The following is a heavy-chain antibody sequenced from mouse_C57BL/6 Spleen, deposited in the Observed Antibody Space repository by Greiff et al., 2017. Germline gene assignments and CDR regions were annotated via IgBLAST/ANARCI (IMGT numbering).Heavy chain of an antibody. V-gene: IGHV1-15*01. CDR2: IDPETGGT. Sequence: VQLQQSGAELVRPGASVTLSCKASGYTFTDYEMHWVKQTPVHGLEWIGAIDPETGGTAYNQKFKGKAILTADKSSSTAYIELRSLTSEDSAVYYSTQSTRGVDYWGQGTTLTVSS. CDR1: GYTFTDYE. CDR3: TQSTRGVDY. J-gene: IGHJ2*01. D-gene: IGHD2-1*01.